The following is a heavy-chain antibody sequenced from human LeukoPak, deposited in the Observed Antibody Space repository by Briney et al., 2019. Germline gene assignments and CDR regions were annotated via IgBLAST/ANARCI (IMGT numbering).Heavy chain of an antibody. J-gene: IGHJ6*02. CDR2: ISAYNGNT. CDR1: GYTFTSYG. V-gene: IGHV1-18*01. Sequence: GASVKVSCKASGYTFTSYGISWVRQAPGQGLAWMGWISAYNGNTNYAQKLQGRVTMTTDTSTSTAYMELRSLRSDDTAVYYCARGSYVEMVPYYYYGMDVWGQGTTVTVSS. CDR3: ARGSYVEMVPYYYYGMDV. D-gene: IGHD5-24*01.